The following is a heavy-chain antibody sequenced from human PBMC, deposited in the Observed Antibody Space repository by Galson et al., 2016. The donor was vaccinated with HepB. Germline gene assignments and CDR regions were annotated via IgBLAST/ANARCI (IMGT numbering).Heavy chain of an antibody. CDR3: AKGLLYTTSSGDWFDP. D-gene: IGHD6-6*01. CDR1: GFTFNNFG. CDR2: ISYDGNNK. V-gene: IGHV3-30*18. Sequence: SLRLSCAVSGFTFNNFGMHWLRQAPGKGLEWVASISYDGNNKYYADSVKGRFTISRDYSKNTLYLQMNSLSTEDTAVYYCAKGLLYTTSSGDWFDPWGQGTLVTVSS. J-gene: IGHJ5*02.